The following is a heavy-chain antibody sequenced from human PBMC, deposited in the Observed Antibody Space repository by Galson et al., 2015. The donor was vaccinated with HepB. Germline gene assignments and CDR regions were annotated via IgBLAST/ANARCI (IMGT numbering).Heavy chain of an antibody. J-gene: IGHJ4*02. D-gene: IGHD3-3*01. CDR3: ARGRGVDDFWSGYGFDY. CDR1: GGSVSSGSYY. CDR2: IYYSGST. Sequence: ETLSLTCTVSGGSVSSGSYYWSWIRQPPGKGLEWIGYIYYSGSTNYNPSLKSRVTISVDTSKNQFSLKLSSVTAADTAVYYCARGRGVDDFWSGYGFDYWGQGTLVTVSS. V-gene: IGHV4-61*01.